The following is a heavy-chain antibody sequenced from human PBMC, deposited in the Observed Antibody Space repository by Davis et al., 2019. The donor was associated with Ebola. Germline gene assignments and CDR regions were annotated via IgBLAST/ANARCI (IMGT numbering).Heavy chain of an antibody. V-gene: IGHV1-46*03. J-gene: IGHJ3*02. CDR3: TTPGGQDSGYDVFDI. CDR1: GYTFTNYY. CDR2: INPSGGDT. Sequence: ASVKVSCKASGYTFTNYYMHWVRQAPGQGLEWMGIINPSGGDTSCAQKFQGRVTVTRDTSTTTVYMDLSSLRSEDTALYYCTTPGGQDSGYDVFDIWGQGTMVTVSS. D-gene: IGHD5-12*01.